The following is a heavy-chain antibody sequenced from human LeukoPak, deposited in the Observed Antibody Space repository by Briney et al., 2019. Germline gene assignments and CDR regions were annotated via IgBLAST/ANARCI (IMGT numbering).Heavy chain of an antibody. Sequence: ASVKVSCKASGYTFTTHYIFWVRQAPGQGLEWRGMINPSGGGTSYSQRFQGRVTMTGDTSTSTVYMELNSLRSEDSAVYYCARRSPAYCGGDCYLDHWGQGTLVTVSS. D-gene: IGHD2-21*02. CDR2: INPSGGGT. V-gene: IGHV1-46*01. J-gene: IGHJ4*02. CDR1: GYTFTTHY. CDR3: ARRSPAYCGGDCYLDH.